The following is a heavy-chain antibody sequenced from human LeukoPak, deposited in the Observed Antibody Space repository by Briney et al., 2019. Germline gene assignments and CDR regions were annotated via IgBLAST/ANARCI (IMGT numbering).Heavy chain of an antibody. CDR1: EFPFSGYT. CDR3: ARGRNYGSGNYYNDY. J-gene: IGHJ4*02. Sequence: TGGSLRLSCAASEFPFSGYTMNWVRQAPGKGLEWVSLITGSSSTIFYADSVKGRFTISRDNAKNSLYLQMNSLRDEDTAVYYCARGRNYGSGNYYNDYWGQGTLVTVSS. V-gene: IGHV3-48*02. D-gene: IGHD3-10*01. CDR2: ITGSSSTI.